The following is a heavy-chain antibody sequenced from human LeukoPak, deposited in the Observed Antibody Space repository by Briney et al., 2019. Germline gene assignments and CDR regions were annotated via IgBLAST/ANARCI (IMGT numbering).Heavy chain of an antibody. Sequence: GGSLRLSCVASGFNFTSYWMHWVRQAPGKGLVWLSRINSDGSSTTYADSVKGRFTISRDNAKKTLYLQMNSLRAEDTAVYYCARPTEMATIRDAFDIWGQGTLVTASS. CDR2: INSDGSST. CDR3: ARPTEMATIRDAFDI. J-gene: IGHJ3*02. V-gene: IGHV3-74*01. CDR1: GFNFTSYW. D-gene: IGHD5-24*01.